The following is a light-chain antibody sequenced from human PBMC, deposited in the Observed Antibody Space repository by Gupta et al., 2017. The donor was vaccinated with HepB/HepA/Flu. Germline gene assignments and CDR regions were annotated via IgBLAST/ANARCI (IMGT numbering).Light chain of an antibody. V-gene: IGKV3-20*01. J-gene: IGKJ1*01. Sequence: EIVLTQPPGTLSLSPGERVTLPCRASQRVSSSYLAWYQQRPGQAPRLLIYGASSRATGISDRFSGSGSGTDFTLTISRLESEDFAVYYCQQYGSSPWTFGQGTKVEIK. CDR2: GAS. CDR3: QQYGSSPWT. CDR1: QRVSSSY.